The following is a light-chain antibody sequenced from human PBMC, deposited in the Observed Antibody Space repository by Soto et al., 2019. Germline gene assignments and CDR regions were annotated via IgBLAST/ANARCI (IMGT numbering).Light chain of an antibody. CDR2: DAS. J-gene: IGKJ1*01. Sequence: IVLTQSPATLSLSPGEGATLSCRASQSVSSYLAWYQQKPGQAPRLLIYDASNRATGIPARFSGSGSGTEFTLTISSLQSEDFAVYYCQQYNNGPPWTFGQGTKVDI. V-gene: IGKV3-11*01. CDR1: QSVSSY. CDR3: QQYNNGPPWT.